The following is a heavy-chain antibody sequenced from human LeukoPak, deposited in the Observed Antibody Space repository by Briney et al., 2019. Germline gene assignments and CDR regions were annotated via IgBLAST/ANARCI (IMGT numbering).Heavy chain of an antibody. V-gene: IGHV3-30*02. D-gene: IGHD4-23*01. J-gene: IGHJ4*02. CDR2: IRYDGSNK. CDR3: TTTTTVVTGY. CDR1: GLTFSNAW. Sequence: GGSLRLSCAASGLTFSNAWMSWVRQAPGKGLEWVAFIRYDGSNKYYADSVKGRLTISRDNSKNTLYLQMNSLKTEDTAVYYCTTTTTVVTGYWGQGTLVSVSS.